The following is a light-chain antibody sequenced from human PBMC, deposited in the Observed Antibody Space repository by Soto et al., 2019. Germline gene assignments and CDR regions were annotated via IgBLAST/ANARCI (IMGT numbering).Light chain of an antibody. CDR2: AAS. V-gene: IGKV1-39*01. J-gene: IGKJ4*01. CDR1: QSISSW. Sequence: DIQMTQSPSTLSASVGDRVTITCRASQSISSWSAWYQQKPGKAPKLLIYAASSLQSGVPSRFSGSGSGTDFTLTISSLQPEDFATYYCQQSYSTPPLTFGGGTKVDIK. CDR3: QQSYSTPPLT.